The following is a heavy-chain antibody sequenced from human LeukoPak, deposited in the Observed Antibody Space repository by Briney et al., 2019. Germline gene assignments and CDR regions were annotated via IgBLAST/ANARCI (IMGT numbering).Heavy chain of an antibody. V-gene: IGHV3-30*04. D-gene: IGHD2-2*01. CDR3: ARDRRSSNWFDP. Sequence: GGSLRLSCAASGFTFSSYAMHWVRQAPGKGLEWVAVISYDGSNKYYADSVKGRFTISRDNAKNSLYLQMNSLRAEDTAVYYCARDRRSSNWFDPWGQGTLVTVSS. CDR1: GFTFSSYA. CDR2: ISYDGSNK. J-gene: IGHJ5*02.